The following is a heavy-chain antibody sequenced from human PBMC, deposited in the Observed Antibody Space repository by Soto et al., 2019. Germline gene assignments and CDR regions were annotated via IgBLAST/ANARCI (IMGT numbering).Heavy chain of an antibody. J-gene: IGHJ6*02. V-gene: IGHV3-23*01. D-gene: IGHD2-15*01. CDR2: ISYRGGGI. CDR1: GFTFNNYA. Sequence: EVQLLESGGGLVQPGGSLRLSCTGSGFTFNNYAMSWVRQALGKGLEGVSTISYRGGGIHYADSVKGRFTISRDNSKNTLFRQMNSLRAEDTALYYCAKGRGLDGSYPYYYGLDVWGQGTTVTVSS. CDR3: AKGRGLDGSYPYYYGLDV.